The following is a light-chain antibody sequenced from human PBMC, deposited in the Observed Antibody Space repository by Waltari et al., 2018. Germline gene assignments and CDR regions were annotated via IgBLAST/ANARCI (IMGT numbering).Light chain of an antibody. CDR2: DVS. CDR3: SSRTSGSTRVV. Sequence: QSALTQPASVSGSPGQSITISCTGSSSDVGGYNFVSWYQQHPGKVPKLMIYDVSNRPSGVSNRFPGSKAGNTASLTISGGQAEDEADYYCSSRTSGSTRVVFGGGTKLTVL. CDR1: SSDVGGYNF. V-gene: IGLV2-14*03. J-gene: IGLJ2*01.